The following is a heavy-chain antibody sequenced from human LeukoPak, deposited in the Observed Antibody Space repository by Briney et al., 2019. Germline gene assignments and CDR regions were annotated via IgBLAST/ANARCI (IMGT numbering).Heavy chain of an antibody. D-gene: IGHD6-13*01. CDR1: GFTFSSYA. CDR3: ARDLIAAAGG. V-gene: IGHV3-30-3*01. J-gene: IGHJ4*02. CDR2: ISYDGSNK. Sequence: GGSLRLSCAASGFTFSSYAMHWVRQAPGKGLEWVAVISYDGSNKYYADSVKGRFTISRDNAKNSLYLQMNSLRAEDTAVYYCARDLIAAAGGWGQGTLVTVSS.